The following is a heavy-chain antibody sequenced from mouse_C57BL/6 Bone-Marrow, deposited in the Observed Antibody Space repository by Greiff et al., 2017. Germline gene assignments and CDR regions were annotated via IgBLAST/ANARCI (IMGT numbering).Heavy chain of an antibody. J-gene: IGHJ4*01. CDR2: INPNNGGT. D-gene: IGHD2-12*01. CDR1: GYTFTDYN. V-gene: IGHV1-18*01. CDR3: ARRILRRGLDAMDY. Sequence: VQLQQSGPELVKPGASVKIPCKASGYTFTDYNMDWVKQSHGKSLEWIGDINPNNGGTIYNQKFKGKATLTVDKSSSTAYMELRSLTSEDTAVYYCARRILRRGLDAMDYWGQGTSVTVSS.